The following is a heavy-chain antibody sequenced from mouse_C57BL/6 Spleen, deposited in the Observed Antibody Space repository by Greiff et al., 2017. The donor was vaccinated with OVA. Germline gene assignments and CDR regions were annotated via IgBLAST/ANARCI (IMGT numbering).Heavy chain of an antibody. CDR3: ASPVGRGNAMDY. V-gene: IGHV2-2*01. D-gene: IGHD4-1*01. CDR1: GFSLTSYG. Sequence: VQLVESGPGLMQPSQSLSITCTVSGFSLTSYGVHWVRQSPGKGLEWLGGIWSGGSTDYNAAFISRLSISKDNSKSQVFFKMNSLQADDTAIYYCASPVGRGNAMDYWGQGTSVTVSS. J-gene: IGHJ4*01. CDR2: IWSGGST.